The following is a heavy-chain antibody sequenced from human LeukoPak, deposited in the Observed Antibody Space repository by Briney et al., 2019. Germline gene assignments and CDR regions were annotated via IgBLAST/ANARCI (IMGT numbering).Heavy chain of an antibody. Sequence: PSEALSLTCAVYGGSFSGYYWSWIRQPPGKGLEWIGEINHSGSTNYNPSLKSRVTISVDTSKNQFSLKLSSVTAADTAVYYCARVPYYYDSSGYSRGIWFDPWGQGTLVTVSS. CDR3: ARVPYYYDSSGYSRGIWFDP. CDR2: INHSGST. V-gene: IGHV4-34*01. D-gene: IGHD3-22*01. J-gene: IGHJ5*02. CDR1: GGSFSGYY.